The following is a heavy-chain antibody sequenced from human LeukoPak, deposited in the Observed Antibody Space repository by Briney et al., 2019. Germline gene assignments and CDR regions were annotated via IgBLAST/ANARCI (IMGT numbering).Heavy chain of an antibody. CDR2: INSDGSST. Sequence: GGSLRLSCAASGFTFSTYWMHWVRQAPGKGLVWVSCINSDGSSTRYADSVKGRFTISRDNAKNTLYLQMNSLRAEDTAVYYCVRDISDAFDIWGQGTMVTVTS. V-gene: IGHV3-74*01. CDR1: GFTFSTYW. D-gene: IGHD3-9*01. CDR3: VRDISDAFDI. J-gene: IGHJ3*02.